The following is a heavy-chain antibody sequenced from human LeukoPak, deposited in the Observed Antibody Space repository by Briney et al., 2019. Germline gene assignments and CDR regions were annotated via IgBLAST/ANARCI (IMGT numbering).Heavy chain of an antibody. Sequence: GGSLRLSCAASGFTFSRYWMHWVRQAPGKGLVWVSRIKSDGGTNYADSVKGRFTISRDNAKNTVSLQMNSLRAEDTGVYYCARAPSEIGGYYPEYFRHWGQGTRVTVSS. J-gene: IGHJ1*01. CDR1: GFTFSRYW. D-gene: IGHD3-22*01. CDR2: IKSDGGT. V-gene: IGHV3-74*01. CDR3: ARAPSEIGGYYPEYFRH.